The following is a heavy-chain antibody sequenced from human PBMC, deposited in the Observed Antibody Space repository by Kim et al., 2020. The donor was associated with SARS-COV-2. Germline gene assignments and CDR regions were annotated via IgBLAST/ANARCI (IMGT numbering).Heavy chain of an antibody. V-gene: IGHV3-73*01. CDR3: TRLDYYDSSGYGLGRVGLDP. CDR2: IRSKANSYAT. D-gene: IGHD3-22*01. J-gene: IGHJ5*02. Sequence: GGSLRLSCAASGFTFSGSAMHWVRQASGKGLEWVGRIRSKANSYATAYAASVKGRFTISRDDSKNTAYLQMNSLKTEDTAVYYCTRLDYYDSSGYGLGRVGLDPWGQGTLVTVSS. CDR1: GFTFSGSA.